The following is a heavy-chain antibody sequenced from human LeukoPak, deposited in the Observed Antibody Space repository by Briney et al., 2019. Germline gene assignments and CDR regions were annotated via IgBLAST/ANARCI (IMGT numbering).Heavy chain of an antibody. CDR3: ARGVGYSSSWYSF. D-gene: IGHD6-13*01. V-gene: IGHV4-34*01. CDR1: GGSFSGYY. Sequence: PSETLSLTCAVYGGSFSGYYWSWIRQPPGKGLEWIGEINHSGSTNYNPSLKSRVTISVDTSKNQFSLKLGSVTAADTAVYYCARGVGYSSSWYSFWGQGTLVTVSS. CDR2: INHSGST. J-gene: IGHJ4*02.